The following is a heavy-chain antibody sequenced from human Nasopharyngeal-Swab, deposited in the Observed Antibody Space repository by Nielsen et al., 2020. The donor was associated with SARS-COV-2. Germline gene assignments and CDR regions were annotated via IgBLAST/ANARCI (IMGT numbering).Heavy chain of an antibody. CDR1: GFTFSSYA. J-gene: IGHJ3*02. Sequence: GESLKISCAASGFTFSSYAMSWVRQAPGKGPEWVSAISGSGGSTYYADSVKGRFTISRDNSKNTLYLQMSSLRAEDTAVYYCAKGGMPGFELWFGETGGAFDIWGQGTMVTVSS. CDR2: ISGSGGST. D-gene: IGHD3-10*01. V-gene: IGHV3-23*01. CDR3: AKGGMPGFELWFGETGGAFDI.